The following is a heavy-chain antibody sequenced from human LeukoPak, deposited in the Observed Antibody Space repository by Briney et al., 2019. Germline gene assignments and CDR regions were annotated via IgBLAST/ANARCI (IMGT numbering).Heavy chain of an antibody. Sequence: SETLSLTCAVSGYSISSGYYWGWIRQPPGKGLEWIGRIYHSGSTYYNPSLKSRVTISVDTLQNQFSLKLSSVTAADTAVYYCARQEGLGSGYYLWGQGTLVTVSS. CDR3: ARQEGLGSGYYL. CDR1: GYSISSGYY. CDR2: IYHSGST. V-gene: IGHV4-38-2*01. J-gene: IGHJ4*02. D-gene: IGHD3-22*01.